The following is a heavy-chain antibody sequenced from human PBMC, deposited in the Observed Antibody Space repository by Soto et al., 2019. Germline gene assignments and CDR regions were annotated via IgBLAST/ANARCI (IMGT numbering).Heavy chain of an antibody. D-gene: IGHD1-20*01. J-gene: IGHJ4*02. V-gene: IGHV4-34*01. CDR2: INHSGST. CDR3: AVRSYNPRTYYFDY. CDR1: GGSFSGYY. Sequence: SETLSLTCAVYGGSFSGYYWSWIRQPPGKGLEWIGEINHSGSTNYNPSLKSRVTISVDTSKNQFSLKLSSVTAADTAVYYCAVRSYNPRTYYFDYWGQGTLVTVS.